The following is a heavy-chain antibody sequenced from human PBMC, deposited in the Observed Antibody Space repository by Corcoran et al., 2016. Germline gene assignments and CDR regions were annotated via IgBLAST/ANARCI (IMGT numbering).Heavy chain of an antibody. CDR3: ARDLPDIAVPGDFDS. V-gene: IGHV6-1*01. D-gene: IGHD6-19*01. J-gene: IGHJ4*02. Sequence: QVQLQQSGPGLVKPSQTLSLTCAISGDSVSSSSAAWNWIRQSPSRGLEWLGRTYYRSKWYSDYAVSVKSRITINSDTSKNQFSLQLNSVTPEDTAIYDCARDLPDIAVPGDFDSWGQGTLVTVSS. CDR2: TYYRSKWYS. CDR1: GDSVSSSSAA.